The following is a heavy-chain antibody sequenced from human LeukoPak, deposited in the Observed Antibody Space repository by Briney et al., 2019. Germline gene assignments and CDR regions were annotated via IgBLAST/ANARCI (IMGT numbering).Heavy chain of an antibody. CDR2: ISYDGSNK. CDR3: AKDGRAKQWLVADFDY. V-gene: IGHV3-30-3*01. Sequence: GGSLRLSCAASGFTFSSYTMHWVRQAPGKGLEWVAVISYDGSNKYYADSVKGRFTISRDNSKNTLYLQMNSLRAEDTAVYYCAKDGRAKQWLVADFDYWGQGTLVTVSS. CDR1: GFTFSSYT. J-gene: IGHJ4*02. D-gene: IGHD6-19*01.